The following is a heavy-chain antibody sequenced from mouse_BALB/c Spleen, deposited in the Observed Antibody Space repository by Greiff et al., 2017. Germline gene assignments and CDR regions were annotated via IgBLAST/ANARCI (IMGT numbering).Heavy chain of an antibody. D-gene: IGHD1-1*02. CDR3: ARGYGGNYVGYAMDY. Sequence: QVQLQQPGAELVKPGASVKLSCKASGYTFTSYWMHWVKQRPGQGLEWIGEINPSNGRTNYNEKFKSKATLTVDKSSSTAYMQLSSLTSEDSAVYDCARGYGGNYVGYAMDYWGQGTSVTVSS. CDR2: INPSNGRT. J-gene: IGHJ4*01. CDR1: GYTFTSYW. V-gene: IGHV1S81*02.